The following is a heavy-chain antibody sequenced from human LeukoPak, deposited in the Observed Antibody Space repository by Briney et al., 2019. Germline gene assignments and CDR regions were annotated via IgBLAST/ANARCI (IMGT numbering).Heavy chain of an antibody. CDR2: IYTSGST. D-gene: IGHD3-9*01. CDR1: GGSISSYY. V-gene: IGHV4-4*07. J-gene: IGHJ6*02. Sequence: SETLSLTCTVSGGSISSYYWSWIRQPAGKGLEWIGRIYTSGSTNYNPSLKSRVTMSVDTSKNQFSLKLSSVTAADTAVYYCARMNTYYDILTGYHVPDYYYYGMDVWGQGTTVTVSS. CDR3: ARMNTYYDILTGYHVPDYYYYGMDV.